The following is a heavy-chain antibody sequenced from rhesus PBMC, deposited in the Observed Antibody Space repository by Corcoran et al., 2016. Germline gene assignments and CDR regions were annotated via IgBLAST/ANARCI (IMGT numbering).Heavy chain of an antibody. D-gene: IGHD3-22*01. CDR3: ARDTYWSDFDGNSLDV. Sequence: QVQLEESGPGLVKPSETLSLTCAVSGGSISGYYWNSIRQPPGQGLEWIGYIGGSSGSTDYNPSLKRRVTISTDTSKNQLSLRLSSVTAADTAVYYCARDTYWSDFDGNSLDVWGRGVLVTVSS. V-gene: IGHV4S5*01. CDR1: GGSISGYY. J-gene: IGHJ5-2*02. CDR2: IGGSSGST.